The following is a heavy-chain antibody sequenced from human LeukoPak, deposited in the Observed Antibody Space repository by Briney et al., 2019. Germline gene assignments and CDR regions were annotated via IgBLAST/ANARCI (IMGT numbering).Heavy chain of an antibody. D-gene: IGHD3-3*01. Sequence: GGSLRLSCAASGFTFSSYGMHWVRQAPGKGLVWVSRINSDGSSTSYAGSVKGRFTISRDNAKNTLYLQMNSLRAEDTAVYYCARAGTGYYDFWSGYYTSVYFDYWGQGTLVTVSS. CDR3: ARAGTGYYDFWSGYYTSVYFDY. CDR2: INSDGSST. CDR1: GFTFSSYG. J-gene: IGHJ4*02. V-gene: IGHV3-74*01.